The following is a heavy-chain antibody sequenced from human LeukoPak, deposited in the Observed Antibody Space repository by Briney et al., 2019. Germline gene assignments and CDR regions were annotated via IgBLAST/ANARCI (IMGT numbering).Heavy chain of an antibody. D-gene: IGHD6-13*01. CDR1: GYSISSGYY. Sequence: KPSETLSLTCAVSGYSISSGYYWGWFWQPPGKGLEWIGCMYHSGSTYYNPSLKSRVTISVDTSKNQFSLKLSSVTAADTAVYYCARQGGSSSPYYYYYMDVWGKGTTVTVSS. V-gene: IGHV4-38-2*01. CDR2: MYHSGST. CDR3: ARQGGSSSPYYYYYMDV. J-gene: IGHJ6*03.